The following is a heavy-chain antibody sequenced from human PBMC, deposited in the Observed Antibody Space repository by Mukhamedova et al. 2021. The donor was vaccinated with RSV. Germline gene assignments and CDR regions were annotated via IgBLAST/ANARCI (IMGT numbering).Heavy chain of an antibody. CDR2: ISGNGGST. Sequence: MSWVRHAPGKGLVWVSAISGNGGSTYYADSVKGRFAISRDRSKNTLYLQMNNLRAEDTAIYYCAKDLGGYSYGYYYYGMDVWGQG. CDR3: AKDLGGYSYGYYYYGMDV. V-gene: IGHV3-23*01. J-gene: IGHJ6*02. D-gene: IGHD5-18*01.